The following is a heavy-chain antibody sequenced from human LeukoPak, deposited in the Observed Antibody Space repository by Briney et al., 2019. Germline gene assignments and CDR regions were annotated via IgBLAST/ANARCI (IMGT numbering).Heavy chain of an antibody. Sequence: SETLSLTCSVSDDSITMYYWTWIRQPPGKGLEWIGYVNHTGSTNFNPSLNGRVSISRDTTKNLFSLRLRSVTAADTAVYFCARGRVSSSTWYSTYYYYFYMDVWGKGTTVTVSS. D-gene: IGHD4-11*01. CDR1: DDSITMYY. V-gene: IGHV4-59*01. CDR2: VNHTGST. J-gene: IGHJ6*03. CDR3: ARGRVSSSTWYSTYYYYFYMDV.